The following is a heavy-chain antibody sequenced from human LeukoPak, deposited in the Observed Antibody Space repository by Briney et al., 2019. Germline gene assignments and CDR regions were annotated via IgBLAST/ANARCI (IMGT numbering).Heavy chain of an antibody. CDR1: GGSFSGYY. CDR3: ARSPLLWFGEPRGNAFDI. J-gene: IGHJ3*02. Sequence: SETLSLTCAVYGGSFSGYYWSWIRQPPGKGLEWFGEINHSGSTNYNPSLKSRATISVDKSKNQFSLKLSSVTAADTAVYYCARSPLLWFGEPRGNAFDIWGQGRMVTVSS. CDR2: INHSGST. D-gene: IGHD3-10*01. V-gene: IGHV4-34*01.